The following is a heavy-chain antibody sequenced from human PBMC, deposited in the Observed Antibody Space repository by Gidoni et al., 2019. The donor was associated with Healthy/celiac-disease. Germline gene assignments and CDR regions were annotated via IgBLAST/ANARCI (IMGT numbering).Heavy chain of an antibody. CDR3: ARDRWFDP. CDR1: GFTFSSYS. J-gene: IGHJ5*02. CDR2: CSSISSTI. V-gene: IGHV3-48*02. Sequence: EVQLVESGGGLVQPGGSPRLSCAASGFTFSSYSMNGVRPAPGQGLEWVSYCSSISSTIYYADSVKGRFTISRDNAKNSLYLQMNSLRDEDTAVYYCARDRWFDPWGQGTLVTVSS.